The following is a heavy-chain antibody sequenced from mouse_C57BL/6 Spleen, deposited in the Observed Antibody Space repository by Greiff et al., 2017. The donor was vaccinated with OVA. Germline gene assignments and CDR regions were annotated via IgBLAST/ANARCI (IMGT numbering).Heavy chain of an antibody. D-gene: IGHD4-1*01. Sequence: VQLQQSGAELVKPGASVKLSCKASGYTFTSYWMQWVKQRPGQGLEWIGEIDPSDSYTNYNQKFKGKATLTVDTSSSTAYMQLSSLTSEDSAVYYCARGGLGPFDYWGQGTTLTVSS. V-gene: IGHV1-50*01. CDR1: GYTFTSYW. CDR3: ARGGLGPFDY. CDR2: IDPSDSYT. J-gene: IGHJ2*01.